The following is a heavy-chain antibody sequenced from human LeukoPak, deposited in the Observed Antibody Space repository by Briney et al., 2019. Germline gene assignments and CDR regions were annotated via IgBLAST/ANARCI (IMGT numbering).Heavy chain of an antibody. CDR2: ISSSGSTI. Sequence: GGSLRLSCAASGFTFSDYYMSWIRQAPGKGLEWVSYISSSGSTIYYADSVKARFTISRDNAKNSLCLQMNSLRAEDTAVYYCARESPSGYPSSGAFDIWGQGTMVTVSS. J-gene: IGHJ3*02. CDR3: ARESPSGYPSSGAFDI. CDR1: GFTFSDYY. V-gene: IGHV3-11*01. D-gene: IGHD5-12*01.